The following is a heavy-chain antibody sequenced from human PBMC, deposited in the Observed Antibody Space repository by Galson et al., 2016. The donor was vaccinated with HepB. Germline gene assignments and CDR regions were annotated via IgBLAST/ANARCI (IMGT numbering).Heavy chain of an antibody. D-gene: IGHD6-6*01. Sequence: SETLSLTCSVSGGSSNSRSYHWGWIRQPPGKGLEWIGSIYYNGRTFYNPSLKSRVTISVDTSKNEVSLKLSSVTAADTAVYYCARPYSSSSSWFDPWGQGTLVTVSS. V-gene: IGHV4-39*01. J-gene: IGHJ5*02. CDR1: GGSSNSRSYH. CDR2: IYYNGRT. CDR3: ARPYSSSSSWFDP.